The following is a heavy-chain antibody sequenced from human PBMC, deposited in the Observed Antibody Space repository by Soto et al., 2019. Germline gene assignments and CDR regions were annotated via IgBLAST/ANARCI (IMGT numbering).Heavy chain of an antibody. J-gene: IGHJ4*02. Sequence: GGSLRLSCAASGFTFSSYSMNWVRQAPGKGLEWVSYISSSSSTIYYADSVKGRFTISRDNAKNSLYLQMNSLRDEDTAVYYCARPPLDYGGNLINSRIDYWGQGTLVTVSS. CDR3: ARPPLDYGGNLINSRIDY. CDR1: GFTFSSYS. D-gene: IGHD4-17*01. CDR2: ISSSSSTI. V-gene: IGHV3-48*02.